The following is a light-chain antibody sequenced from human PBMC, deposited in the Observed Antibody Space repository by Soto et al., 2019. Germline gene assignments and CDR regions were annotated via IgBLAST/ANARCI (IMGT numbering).Light chain of an antibody. CDR2: GAS. J-gene: IGKJ3*01. CDR1: ESVSNS. Sequence: EIVLTQSPATLSVFPGEGVTLSCRASESVSNSLAWYQHKPGQPPRLLIYGASTRATGIPARFSGSGSWTQFTLTISSLQSEDFAVYYCQQYKDWPPVTFGPGTKVEIK. CDR3: QQYKDWPPVT. V-gene: IGKV3-15*01.